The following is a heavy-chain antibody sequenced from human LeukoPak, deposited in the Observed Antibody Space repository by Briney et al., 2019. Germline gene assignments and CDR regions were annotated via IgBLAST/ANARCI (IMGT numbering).Heavy chain of an antibody. CDR3: ARDYYDSSGYGHSYGMDV. V-gene: IGHV4-59*01. D-gene: IGHD3-22*01. CDR2: IYYSGST. CDR1: GGSISSYY. Sequence: SETLSLTCTVSGGSISSYYWSWIRQPPGKGLEWIRYIYYSGSTNYNPSLKSRVTISVDTSKNQFSLKLSSVTAADTAVYYCARDYYDSSGYGHSYGMDVWGQGTTVTVSS. J-gene: IGHJ6*02.